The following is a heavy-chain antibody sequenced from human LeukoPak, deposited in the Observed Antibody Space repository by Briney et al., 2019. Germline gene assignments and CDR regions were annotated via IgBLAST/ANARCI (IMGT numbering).Heavy chain of an antibody. D-gene: IGHD2-21*01. CDR1: GYTFTSYA. CDR2: INAGNGNT. V-gene: IGHV1-3*01. J-gene: IGHJ6*02. CDR3: ARGGGGGLPAAV. Sequence: ASVKVSCKASGYTFTSYAMHWVRQAPGQRLEWMGWINAGNGNTKYSQKFQGRVTITRDTSASTAYMELSSLRSEDTAVYYCARGGGGGLPAAVWGQGTTVTVSS.